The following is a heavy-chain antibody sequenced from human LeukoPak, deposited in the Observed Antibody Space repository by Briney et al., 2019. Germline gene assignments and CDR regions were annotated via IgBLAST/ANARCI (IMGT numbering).Heavy chain of an antibody. CDR1: GGSISSYY. CDR3: ARGAVADY. D-gene: IGHD6-19*01. V-gene: IGHV4-59*01. Sequence: SETLSLTCTVSGGSISSYYWSWIRQPPGKGLEWIGYIYYSGSTNYNPSLKSRVTISVDTSKNQFSLKLSSVTAADTAVYYCARGAVADYWGQGTLVTVSS. J-gene: IGHJ4*02. CDR2: IYYSGST.